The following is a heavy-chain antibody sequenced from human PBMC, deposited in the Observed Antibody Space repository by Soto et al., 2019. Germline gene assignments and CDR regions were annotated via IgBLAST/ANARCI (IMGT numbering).Heavy chain of an antibody. V-gene: IGHV4-31*03. D-gene: IGHD3-10*01. J-gene: IGHJ5*02. CDR3: ARTLTGGSSNWFDP. CDR1: VGAISSCGYE. Sequence: PSETLFLTCTVSVGAISSCGYEWSWIRQHPGKGLEWIGYIYYSGSTYYNPSLKSRVTISVDTSKNQFSLKLSSVTAADTAVYYCARTLTGGSSNWFDPWGQGTLVTVSS. CDR2: IYYSGST.